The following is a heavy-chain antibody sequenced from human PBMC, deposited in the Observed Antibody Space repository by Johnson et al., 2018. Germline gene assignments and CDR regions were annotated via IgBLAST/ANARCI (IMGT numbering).Heavy chain of an antibody. CDR2: IFVHGGGT. Sequence: VQLQESGGGLVQPGRSLRLSCAASGFSFDDYALHWVRQVPGKGLEWVSGIFVHGGGTGYADSVKGRFTISRDPAKNSLFLQMNSLRVEDPALYHCIKELKPGGMDGWGRGTTVTVSS. D-gene: IGHD1-14*01. J-gene: IGHJ6*02. CDR1: GFSFDDYA. CDR3: IKELKPGGMDG. V-gene: IGHV3-9*01.